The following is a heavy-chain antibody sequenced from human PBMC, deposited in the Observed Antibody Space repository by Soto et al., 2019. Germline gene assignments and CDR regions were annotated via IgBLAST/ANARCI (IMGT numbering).Heavy chain of an antibody. V-gene: IGHV3-33*01. CDR3: ARDRWVRGVWSGMDV. J-gene: IGHJ6*02. CDR2: IWYDGSNK. D-gene: IGHD3-10*01. CDR1: GFTFSSYG. Sequence: GGSLRLSCAASGFTFSSYGMHWVRQAPGKGLEWVAVIWYDGSNKYYADSVKGRFTISRDNSKNTLYLQMNSLRAEDTAVYYCARDRWVRGVWSGMDVWGQGTTVTVSS.